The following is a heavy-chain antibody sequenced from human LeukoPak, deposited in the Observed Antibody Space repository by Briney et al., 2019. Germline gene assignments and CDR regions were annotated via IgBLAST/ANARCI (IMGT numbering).Heavy chain of an antibody. V-gene: IGHV4-34*01. D-gene: IGHD3-10*01. Sequence: SETLSLTCAVYGGSFSGYYWTWIRQPPGKGLEWIGEINHSGSTNYSPSLKSRITMSVDKSKNQFSLKLSSVTAADTAVYYCAGSRGGFGESLTYYFDYCGHGTLVAVSS. CDR2: INHSGST. CDR1: GGSFSGYY. CDR3: AGSRGGFGESLTYYFDY. J-gene: IGHJ4*01.